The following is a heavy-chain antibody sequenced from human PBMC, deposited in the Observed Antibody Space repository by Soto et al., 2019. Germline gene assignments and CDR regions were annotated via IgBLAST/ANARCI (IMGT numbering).Heavy chain of an antibody. D-gene: IGHD2-2*01. CDR2: MNPNSGNT. Sequence: GASVKVSCKASGYTFTSYDINWVRQATGQGLEWMGWMNPNSGNTGYAQKFQGRVTMTRNTSISTAYMELSSLRSEDTAVYYCARQPKDIVVVPAALTPYYYYYGMDVWGQGTTVTVSS. J-gene: IGHJ6*02. V-gene: IGHV1-8*01. CDR1: GYTFTSYD. CDR3: ARQPKDIVVVPAALTPYYYYYGMDV.